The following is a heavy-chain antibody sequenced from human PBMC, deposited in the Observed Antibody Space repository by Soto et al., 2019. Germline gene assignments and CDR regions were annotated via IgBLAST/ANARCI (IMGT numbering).Heavy chain of an antibody. CDR2: ISHIGSV. Sequence: QVLLQESGPGLVQPSGTLSLSCAVSGVSISSNYYWGWVRQSPGKGLEWLGDISHIGSVNYSPSLMSRVIISMDRSENQFSLKLNSVTAAVTAVYYCVRSFGWYAIDYWGQGTLVIVSS. CDR1: GVSISSNYY. J-gene: IGHJ4*02. V-gene: IGHV4-4*02. CDR3: VRSFGWYAIDY. D-gene: IGHD6-19*01.